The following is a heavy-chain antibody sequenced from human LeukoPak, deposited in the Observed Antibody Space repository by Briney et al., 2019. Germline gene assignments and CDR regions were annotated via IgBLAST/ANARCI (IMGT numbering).Heavy chain of an antibody. J-gene: IGHJ4*02. CDR3: ARYKMDYGDYYYFDY. V-gene: IGHV4-59*01. CDR1: GGSISSYY. CDR2: IYYSGST. D-gene: IGHD4-17*01. Sequence: SETLSLTCTVSGGSISSYYWSWIRQPPGKGLEWIGYIYYSGSTNYNPSLKSRVTISVDTSKNQFSLKLSSVTAADTAVYYCARYKMDYGDYYYFDYWGQGPLVTVYS.